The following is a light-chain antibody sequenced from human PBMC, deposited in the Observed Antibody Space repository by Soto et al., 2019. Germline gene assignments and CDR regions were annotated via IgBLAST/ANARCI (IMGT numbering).Light chain of an antibody. Sequence: DIQMTQSPSSLSVSVGDRVIITCRASQSISSFLHWFQQKPGKAPNLLIFGSFNLQSGVPSRFSGSGSGTDFTLTITSLQPEDSATYYCQQSYTSPYTFGQGTKLEI. V-gene: IGKV1-39*01. CDR3: QQSYTSPYT. CDR1: QSISSF. CDR2: GSF. J-gene: IGKJ2*01.